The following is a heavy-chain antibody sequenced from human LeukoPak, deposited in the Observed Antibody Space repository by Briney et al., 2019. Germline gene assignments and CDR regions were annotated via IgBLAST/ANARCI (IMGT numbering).Heavy chain of an antibody. D-gene: IGHD2-15*01. CDR1: GFTFSNYA. J-gene: IGHJ5*02. CDR2: INSNGGGT. Sequence: GGSLRLSCAASGFTFSNYAMHWVRQAPGKGLEYVSAINSNGGGTYYVDSVKGRFTISRDNAKNSLYLQMNSLRAEDTAIYYCVRSYCGGGSCYGRFDPWGQGTLVTVSS. V-gene: IGHV3-64*02. CDR3: VRSYCGGGSCYGRFDP.